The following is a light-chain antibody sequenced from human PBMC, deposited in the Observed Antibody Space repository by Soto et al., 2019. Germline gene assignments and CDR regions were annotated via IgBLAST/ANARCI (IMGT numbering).Light chain of an antibody. V-gene: IGKV1-27*01. CDR3: QKDNSALFA. J-gene: IGKJ3*01. CDR1: QDISNF. CDR2: SVS. Sequence: DIQMTQSPSSLSASVGVRITITCRASQDISNFLGCYQQKPGKVPNHLIYSVSTLQSGVPSRFSGSGSGTAFTLTISSLQTEDVATYFCQKDNSALFAFGPGNTVVIK.